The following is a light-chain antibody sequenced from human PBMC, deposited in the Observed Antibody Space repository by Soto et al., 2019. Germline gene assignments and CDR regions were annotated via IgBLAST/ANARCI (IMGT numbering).Light chain of an antibody. V-gene: IGKV3-20*01. CDR2: GAS. J-gene: IGKJ1*01. Sequence: EIVLTQSPGTLSLSPGERATLSCRASQSVSSSHLAWYQQKPGQAPRLLISGASSRATGIPDRFTGSGSGTDFTLTISRLEPEDFAVYYCQQHGSSLTWTFGQGTKVDIK. CDR1: QSVSSSH. CDR3: QQHGSSLTWT.